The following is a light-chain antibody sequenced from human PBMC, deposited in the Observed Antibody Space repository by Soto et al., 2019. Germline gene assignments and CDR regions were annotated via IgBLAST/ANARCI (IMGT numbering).Light chain of an antibody. Sequence: QSALTQPRSVSGSPGQSVTISSTGTSSDVGGYDYVSWYQQHPGKAPKLMIYDVSKRPSGVPDRFSGSKSDNTASLSISGLQAEDEADYYCCSYAGSVYVFGTGTMVTVL. J-gene: IGLJ1*01. CDR3: CSYAGSVYV. V-gene: IGLV2-11*01. CDR2: DVS. CDR1: SSDVGGYDY.